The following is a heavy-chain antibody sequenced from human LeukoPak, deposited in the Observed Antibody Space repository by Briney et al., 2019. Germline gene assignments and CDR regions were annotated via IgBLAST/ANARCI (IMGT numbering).Heavy chain of an antibody. CDR3: ARAQWELGVFWFDP. D-gene: IGHD1-26*01. J-gene: IGHJ5*02. Sequence: SVKVSCKASRGTFSSYTISWVRQAPGQGLEWMGGIIPIFGTANYAQKFQGRVTITADESTSTAYMELSSLRSEDTAVYYCARAQWELGVFWFDPWGQGTLVTVSS. V-gene: IGHV1-69*13. CDR1: RGTFSSYT. CDR2: IIPIFGTA.